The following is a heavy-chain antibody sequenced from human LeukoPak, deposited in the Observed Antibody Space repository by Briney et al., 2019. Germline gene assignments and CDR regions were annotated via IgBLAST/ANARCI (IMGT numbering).Heavy chain of an antibody. CDR3: ARSARLMKGVVEVTALDD. V-gene: IGHV3-48*03. CDR2: LSSSGSAF. D-gene: IGHD3-3*01. J-gene: IGHJ4*02. Sequence: PGGSLRLSCTVSGFSLSSYAMNWVRQAPGKGLEWIAYLSSSGSAFSYADSVKGRFTIARDNAKNSVYLEMNSLRADDTAVYYCARSARLMKGVVEVTALDDWGQGTLVTVSS. CDR1: GFSLSSYA.